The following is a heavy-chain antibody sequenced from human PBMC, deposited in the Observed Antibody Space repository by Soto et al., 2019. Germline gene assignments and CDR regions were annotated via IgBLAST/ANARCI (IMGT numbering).Heavy chain of an antibody. Sequence: EVQLLESGGGLVQPGGSLSLSCAASGFTFSNYAMSWVRQAPGKGLEWVSAISGSGGTTYYAGSVKGRFTISRDNSKNTLYLQMNSLRAEDTAVYYCAKDLMSTVIHWYFDLWGRGTLVTVSS. CDR2: ISGSGGTT. CDR3: AKDLMSTVIHWYFDL. J-gene: IGHJ2*01. V-gene: IGHV3-23*01. CDR1: GFTFSNYA. D-gene: IGHD4-17*01.